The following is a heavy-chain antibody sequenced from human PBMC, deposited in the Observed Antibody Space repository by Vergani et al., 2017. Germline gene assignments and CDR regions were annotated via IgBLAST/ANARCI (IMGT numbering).Heavy chain of an antibody. D-gene: IGHD2-15*01. J-gene: IGHJ6*02. CDR3: ARDRYCSGGSCYSDYYYGMDV. CDR1: GFTFSSYG. V-gene: IGHV3-33*01. Sequence: QVQLVESGGGVVQPGRSLRLSCAASGFTFSSYGMHWVRQAPGKGLEWVAVIWYDGINKYYADSVKGRFTISRDNSKNTVYLQRNSLRAEDTAVYYCARDRYCSGGSCYSDYYYGMDVWGQGTTVTVSS. CDR2: IWYDGINK.